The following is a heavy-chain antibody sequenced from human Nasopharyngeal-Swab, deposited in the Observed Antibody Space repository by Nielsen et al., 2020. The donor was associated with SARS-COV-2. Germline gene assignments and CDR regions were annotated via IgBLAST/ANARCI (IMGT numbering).Heavy chain of an antibody. CDR3: ARAGRGRSRWYVMDYYYGMDV. CDR2: DNTNTGHP. Sequence: WVRQAPGQGLEWMGWDNTNTGHPTYAQGFTGRFVFSLDTSVSTAYLQISSLKAEDTAVYNCARAGRGRSRWYVMDYYYGMDVWGQGTTVTVSS. V-gene: IGHV7-4-1*02. J-gene: IGHJ6*02. D-gene: IGHD6-13*01.